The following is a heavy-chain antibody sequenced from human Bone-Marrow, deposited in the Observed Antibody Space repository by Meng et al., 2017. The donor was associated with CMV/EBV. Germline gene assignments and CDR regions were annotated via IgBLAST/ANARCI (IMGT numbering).Heavy chain of an antibody. CDR2: INPNSGGT. CDR3: ARGRRRPGAGHRDWFDP. J-gene: IGHJ5*02. V-gene: IGHV1-2*02. CDR1: GYTFTGYY. Sequence: SVKVSCKASGYTFTGYYMHWVRQAPGQGLEWMGWINPNSGGTNYAQKFQGRVTMTRDTSISTAYMELSRLRSDDTAVYYCARGRRRPGAGHRDWFDPWGHGTRVTVSS. D-gene: IGHD6-19*01.